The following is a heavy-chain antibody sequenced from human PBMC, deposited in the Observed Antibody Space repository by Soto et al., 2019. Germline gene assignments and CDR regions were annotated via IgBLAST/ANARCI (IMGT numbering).Heavy chain of an antibody. D-gene: IGHD2-15*01. Sequence: GGSLRLSCAASGFTVSSNYMSWVRQAPGKGLEWVSVIYSGGSTYYADSVKGRFTISRDNSKNTLYLQMNSLRAEDTAVYFCSKGRIGYCSGGSCLLGIDYWGQGTLVTVSS. CDR1: GFTVSSNY. J-gene: IGHJ4*02. V-gene: IGHV3-66*01. CDR2: IYSGGST. CDR3: SKGRIGYCSGGSCLLGIDY.